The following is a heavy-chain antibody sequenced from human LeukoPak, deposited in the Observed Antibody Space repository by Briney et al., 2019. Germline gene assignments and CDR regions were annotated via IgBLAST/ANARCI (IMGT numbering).Heavy chain of an antibody. CDR3: ASPAGAGWFDP. V-gene: IGHV3-21*01. D-gene: IGHD6-13*01. Sequence: PGGSLRLSWAAAGFTFSSYSMNWVRQAPGKGLEWVSAISSSSSYIYYADSVKARFTISRDNDKNSLCLKMNSLRAEDTAVYYCASPAGAGWFDPWGQGTLVTVPS. J-gene: IGHJ5*02. CDR1: GFTFSSYS. CDR2: ISSSSSYI.